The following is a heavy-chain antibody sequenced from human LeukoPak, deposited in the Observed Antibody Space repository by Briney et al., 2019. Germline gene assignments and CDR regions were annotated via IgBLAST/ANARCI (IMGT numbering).Heavy chain of an antibody. J-gene: IGHJ3*02. CDR1: GDSVSSNSAA. V-gene: IGHV6-1*01. D-gene: IGHD6-19*01. CDR2: TYYRSNWYN. Sequence: SQTLSLTCAISGDSVSSNSAAWNWIRQSPSRGLEWLGRTYYRSNWYNDYAVSLKSRITINPDTSKNQFSLQLNSVTPEDTAVDYCANIAVAGYDAFDIWGQERMVTVSS. CDR3: ANIAVAGYDAFDI.